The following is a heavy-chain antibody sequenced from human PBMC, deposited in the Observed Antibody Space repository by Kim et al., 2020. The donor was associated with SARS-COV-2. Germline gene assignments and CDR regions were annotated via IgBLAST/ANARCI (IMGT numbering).Heavy chain of an antibody. CDR1: GGSISSSNW. D-gene: IGHD3-22*01. V-gene: IGHV4-4*02. CDR2: IYHSGST. Sequence: SETLSLTCAVSGGSISSSNWWCWFRQPPGKGLEWIGEIYHSGSTNYNPPPHSRVTISVDKSKNQLSLKLRSVTAAATAVYYYSRLHITMIVVVFDYWGQG. CDR3: SRLHITMIVVVFDY. J-gene: IGHJ4*02.